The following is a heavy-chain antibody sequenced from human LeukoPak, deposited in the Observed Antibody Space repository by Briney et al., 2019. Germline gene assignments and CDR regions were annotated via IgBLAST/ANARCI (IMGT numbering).Heavy chain of an antibody. CDR2: ISGSGGST. CDR1: GFTFSSYA. Sequence: GGSLRLSCAASGFTFSSYAISWVRQAPGKGLEWVSAISGSGGSTYYADSVKGRFTISRDNSKNTLYLRMNSLRAEDTAVYYCATTYGDYVFDYWGQGTLVTVSS. V-gene: IGHV3-23*01. CDR3: ATTYGDYVFDY. D-gene: IGHD4-17*01. J-gene: IGHJ4*02.